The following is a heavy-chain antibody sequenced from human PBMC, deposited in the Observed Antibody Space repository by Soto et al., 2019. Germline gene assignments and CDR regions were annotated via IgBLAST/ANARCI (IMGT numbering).Heavy chain of an antibody. CDR1: GFTFSSYG. CDR3: AKNTTTHVSIAARPRYYYYGMDV. Sequence: PGGSLRLSCAASGFTFSSYGMHWVRQAPGKGLEWVAVISYDGSNKYYADSVKGRFTISRDNSKNTLYLQMNSLRAEDTAVYYCAKNTTTHVSIAARPRYYYYGMDVWGQGTTVTVSS. CDR2: ISYDGSNK. J-gene: IGHJ6*02. D-gene: IGHD6-6*01. V-gene: IGHV3-30*18.